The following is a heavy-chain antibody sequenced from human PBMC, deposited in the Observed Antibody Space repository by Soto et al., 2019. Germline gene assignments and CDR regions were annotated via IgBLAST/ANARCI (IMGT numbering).Heavy chain of an antibody. CDR1: VYTLTELS. J-gene: IGHJ4*02. CDR2: FDPEDGET. D-gene: IGHD3-3*01. Sequence: ASVKVSCKASVYTLTELSMHWVRQAPIKGLEWMGRFDPEDGETIYAQKFQGRVTMTEDTSTDTAYMELSSLRSEDTAVYYCATGYTYYDFWSGLDYWGQGTLVTVSS. V-gene: IGHV1-24*01. CDR3: ATGYTYYDFWSGLDY.